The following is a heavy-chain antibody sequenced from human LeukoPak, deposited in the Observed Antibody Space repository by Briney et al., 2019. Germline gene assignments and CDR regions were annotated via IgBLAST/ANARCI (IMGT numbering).Heavy chain of an antibody. D-gene: IGHD3-10*01. V-gene: IGHV3-33*08. CDR1: GFSSSSYG. J-gene: IGHJ4*02. CDR2: TWYDGSNK. Sequence: GGSLRLSCAASGFSSSSYGMHWVRQAPGKGLEWVAVTWYDGSNKYYADSVKGRFTISRDNSKKTMYLQMNSLRAEDTAVYYCARFEGSQTLDYWGQGTLVTVSS. CDR3: ARFEGSQTLDY.